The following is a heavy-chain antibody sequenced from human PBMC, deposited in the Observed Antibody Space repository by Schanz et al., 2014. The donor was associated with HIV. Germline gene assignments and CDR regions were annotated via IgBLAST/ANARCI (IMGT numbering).Heavy chain of an antibody. CDR2: IWYDGSNK. D-gene: IGHD6-6*01. J-gene: IGHJ6*02. Sequence: QVQLVESGGRVVQPGRSLRLSCAASGFTFSTYGIHWVRQAPGKGLEWVAVIWYDGSNKYYADSVKGRFIISRDNSKNTLYLQMNSLRAEDTAVYYCASTIYPYSSSSDYYYGMDVWGQGTTVSVSS. CDR1: GFTFSTYG. V-gene: IGHV3-33*01. CDR3: ASTIYPYSSSSDYYYGMDV.